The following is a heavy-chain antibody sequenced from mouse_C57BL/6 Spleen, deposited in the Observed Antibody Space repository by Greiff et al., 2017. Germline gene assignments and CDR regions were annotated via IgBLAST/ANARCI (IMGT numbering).Heavy chain of an antibody. CDR2: IDPENGDT. J-gene: IGHJ2*01. V-gene: IGHV14-4*01. Sequence: VQLKQSGAELVRPGASVKLSCTASGFNIKDDYMHWVKQRPEQGLEWIGWIDPENGDTEYASKFQGKATITADTSSNTAYLQLSSLTSEDTAVYYCTTTRGDYWGQGTTLTVSS. CDR3: TTTRGDY. CDR1: GFNIKDDY.